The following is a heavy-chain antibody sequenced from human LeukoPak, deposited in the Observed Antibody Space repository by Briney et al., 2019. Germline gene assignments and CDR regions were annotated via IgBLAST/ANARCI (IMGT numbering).Heavy chain of an antibody. CDR2: ISWNSGSI. CDR1: GFTFDDYA. V-gene: IGHV3-9*01. Sequence: SLRLSCAASGFTFDDYAMHWVRQAPGKGLEWVSGISWNSGSIGYADSVKGRFTISRDNAKNSLYLQMNSLRAEDTALYYCAKDIGVIAAAGLPDYWGPGTLVTVSS. D-gene: IGHD6-13*01. CDR3: AKDIGVIAAAGLPDY. J-gene: IGHJ4*02.